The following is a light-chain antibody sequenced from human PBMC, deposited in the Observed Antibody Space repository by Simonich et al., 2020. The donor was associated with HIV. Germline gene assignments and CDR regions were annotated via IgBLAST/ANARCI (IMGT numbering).Light chain of an antibody. CDR3: QQYYSTPWT. J-gene: IGKJ1*01. CDR2: WAP. V-gene: IGKV4-1*01. Sequence: DIVMTQSPDSLAVSLGERATINCKSSQTFLYSSNNKNYLACYQQKPGQPPKLLIYWAPTRQSGVPDRFSGSGSGTDFSLTISSLQAEDVTVYYCQQYYSTPWTFGQGTKVEIK. CDR1: QTFLYSSNNKNY.